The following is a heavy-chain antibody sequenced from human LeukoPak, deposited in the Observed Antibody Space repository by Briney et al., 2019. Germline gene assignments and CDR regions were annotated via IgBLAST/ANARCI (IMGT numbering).Heavy chain of an antibody. J-gene: IGHJ4*02. CDR2: INPNSGGT. CDR1: GYTFTGYY. Sequence: GASVKVSCKASGYTFTGYYMHWVRQAPGQGLEWMGWINPNSGGTNYAQKFQGRVTMTRDTSISTAYMELSGLRSDDTAVYYCARNVAITGTCGYWGQGTLVTVSS. D-gene: IGHD2-8*02. V-gene: IGHV1-2*02. CDR3: ARNVAITGTCGY.